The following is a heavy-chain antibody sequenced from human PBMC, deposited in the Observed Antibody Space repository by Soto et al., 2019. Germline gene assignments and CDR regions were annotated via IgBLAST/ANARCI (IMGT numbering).Heavy chain of an antibody. V-gene: IGHV4-34*01. CDR2: INHSGST. J-gene: IGHJ4*02. D-gene: IGHD3-16*02. Sequence: QVQLQQWGAGLLKPSETLSLTCAVYGGSFSGYYWSWIRQPPGKGLEWIGEINHSGSTNYHPSLKSRVTISVDTSKNQFSLKLSSVTAADTAVYYCARGGKYDYIWGSYRYARRFDYWGQGTLVTVSS. CDR1: GGSFSGYY. CDR3: ARGGKYDYIWGSYRYARRFDY.